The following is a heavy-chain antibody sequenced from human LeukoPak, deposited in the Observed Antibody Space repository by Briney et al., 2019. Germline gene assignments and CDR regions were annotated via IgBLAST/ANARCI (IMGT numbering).Heavy chain of an antibody. CDR1: GGSFSGYY. Sequence: SETLSLTCAVYGGSFSGYYWSWIRQPPGKGLEWVGEIIHSGSTNYNPSLKSRVTISVDTSKNQFSLKLSSVTAADTAVYYCARTVADYWGQGTLVTVSS. CDR2: IIHSGST. J-gene: IGHJ4*02. V-gene: IGHV4-34*12. CDR3: ARTVADY.